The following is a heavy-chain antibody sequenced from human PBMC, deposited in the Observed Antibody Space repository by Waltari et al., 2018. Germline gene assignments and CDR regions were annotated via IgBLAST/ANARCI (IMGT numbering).Heavy chain of an antibody. J-gene: IGHJ5*02. Sequence: EVQLLDSGGGLVQPGGSLRLSCAASGFTFSNYVLRWVRQAPGKGLEGVSTISSGGNTYYADSVKGRLTVSRDNSKNTLYLQMNSLRAEDTAVYYCAKRGSDGAWFDPWGQGTLVTVSS. V-gene: IGHV3-23*01. D-gene: IGHD5-12*01. CDR1: GFTFSNYV. CDR2: ISSGGNT. CDR3: AKRGSDGAWFDP.